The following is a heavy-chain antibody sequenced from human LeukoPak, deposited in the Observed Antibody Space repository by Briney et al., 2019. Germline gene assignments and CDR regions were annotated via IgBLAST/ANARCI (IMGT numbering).Heavy chain of an antibody. CDR2: INPGGDNT. D-gene: IGHD5-24*01. CDR1: GYTFTNYY. CDR3: ARIRDGYNDAYDI. J-gene: IGHJ3*02. V-gene: IGHV1-46*01. Sequence: SVNVSCKASGYTFTNYYIHWVRQAPGQRREGTGVINPGGDNTNYAQNFQGRVTMTCDTSASTVYMELSRLRSEDTAIYYCARIRDGYNDAYDIWGQGTVVTVPS.